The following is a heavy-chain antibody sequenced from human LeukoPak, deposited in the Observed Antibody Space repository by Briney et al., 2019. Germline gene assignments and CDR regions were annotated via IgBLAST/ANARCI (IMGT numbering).Heavy chain of an antibody. D-gene: IGHD6-19*01. V-gene: IGHV3-15*01. Sequence: GGSLRLSCAASGFSFSNAWMDWVRRAPGKGLEWVGRIKSKTDGGTAHYAAPVKGRFTISRDDSRNTLYLQMDSLKTEDTAVYYCTRENRHSSGWYGAFDIWGQGTMVTVSS. CDR2: IKSKTDGGTA. CDR1: GFSFSNAW. J-gene: IGHJ3*02. CDR3: TRENRHSSGWYGAFDI.